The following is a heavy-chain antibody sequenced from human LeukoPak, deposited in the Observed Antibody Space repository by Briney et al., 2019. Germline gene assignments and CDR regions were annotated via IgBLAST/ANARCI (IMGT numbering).Heavy chain of an antibody. CDR3: ASGGIYYYDSSGYYPDAFDI. Sequence: ASVKVSCKASGYTFTDYYMHWVQQAPGKGLEWMGWINPNSGGTNYAQKFQGRVTMTRDTSISTAYMELSRLRSDDTAVYYCASGGIYYYDSSGYYPDAFDIWGQGTMVTVSS. J-gene: IGHJ3*02. CDR1: GYTFTDYY. CDR2: INPNSGGT. D-gene: IGHD3-22*01. V-gene: IGHV1-2*02.